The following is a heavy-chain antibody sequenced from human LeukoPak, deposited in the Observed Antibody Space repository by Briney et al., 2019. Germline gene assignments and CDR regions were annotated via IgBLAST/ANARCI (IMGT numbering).Heavy chain of an antibody. D-gene: IGHD1-26*01. CDR1: GYTFTGYY. CDR3: ASWVGAIEGNNY. J-gene: IGHJ4*02. CDR2: INPNSGGT. V-gene: IGHV1-2*02. Sequence: ASVKVSCKASGYTFTGYYMHWVRQAPGQGLEWMGWINPNSGGTNYAQKFQGRVTMTRDTSISTAYMELSRLRSEDTAVYYCASWVGAIEGNNYWGQGTLVTVSS.